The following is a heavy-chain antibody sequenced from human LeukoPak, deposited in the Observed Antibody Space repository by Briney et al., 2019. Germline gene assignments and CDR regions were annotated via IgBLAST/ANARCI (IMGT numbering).Heavy chain of an antibody. CDR2: IYYSGST. D-gene: IGHD5-18*01. V-gene: IGHV4-31*03. CDR3: ARAVDTAMAIDY. CDR1: GGSISSGGYY. J-gene: IGHJ4*02. Sequence: PSETLSLTCTVSGGSISSGGYYWSWIRQHPGKGLEWIGYIYYSGSTYYNPSLKSRVIISVDTSKNQFSLKLSSVTAADTAVYYCARAVDTAMAIDYWGQGTLVAVSS.